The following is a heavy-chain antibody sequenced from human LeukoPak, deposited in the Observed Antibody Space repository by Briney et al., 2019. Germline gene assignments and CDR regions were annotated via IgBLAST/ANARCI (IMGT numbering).Heavy chain of an antibody. CDR1: GFTFSSYA. D-gene: IGHD3-10*01. CDR2: IYSGGST. J-gene: IGHJ6*03. Sequence: GRSLRLSCAASGFTFSSYAMHWVRQAPGKGLEWVSVIYSGGSTYYADSVKGRFTISRDNSKNTLCLQMNSLRAEDTAVYYCAIWTLWFGELLSYMDVWGKGTTVTISS. V-gene: IGHV3-66*01. CDR3: AIWTLWFGELLSYMDV.